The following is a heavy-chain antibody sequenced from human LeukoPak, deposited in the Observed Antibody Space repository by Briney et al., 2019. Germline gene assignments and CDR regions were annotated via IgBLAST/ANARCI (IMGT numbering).Heavy chain of an antibody. D-gene: IGHD3-16*01. CDR2: INHSGGT. Sequence: SETLSLTCAVYGGSFSGYYWSWIRQPPGKGLEWIGEINHSGGTNYNPSFKSRVTISVDTSKNQFSLKLSSVTAADTAVYYCARVKDPGGYYYYYYMDVWGKGTTVTVSS. J-gene: IGHJ6*03. CDR3: ARVKDPGGYYYYYYMDV. CDR1: GGSFSGYY. V-gene: IGHV4-34*01.